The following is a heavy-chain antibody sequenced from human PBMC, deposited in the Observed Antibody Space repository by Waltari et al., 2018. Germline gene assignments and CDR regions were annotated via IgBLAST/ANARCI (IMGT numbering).Heavy chain of an antibody. Sequence: QLQLQESGPGLVKPSETLSLTCTVSGGSISSSSYYWGWIRQPPGKGLEWIGTIYHSGSTYYNPSLKSRVTISVDTSKNQFSLKQSSVTAADTAVYYCVRLVMDTAILFDYWGQGILVIVSS. V-gene: IGHV4-39*01. CDR2: IYHSGST. D-gene: IGHD5-18*01. J-gene: IGHJ4*02. CDR3: VRLVMDTAILFDY. CDR1: GGSISSSSYY.